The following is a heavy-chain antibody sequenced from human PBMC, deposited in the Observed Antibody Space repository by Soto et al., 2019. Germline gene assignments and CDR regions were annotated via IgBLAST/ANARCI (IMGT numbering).Heavy chain of an antibody. V-gene: IGHV3-48*02. CDR1: GFTFSGYN. CDR3: AREGKTAFGDVLGPFDY. D-gene: IGHD3-3*01. CDR2: INRNNGVV. J-gene: IGHJ4*02. Sequence: EVQLVESGRGLGQPGGSLRLSCAASGFTFSGYNMNWVRQAPGRGLEWVSYINRNNGVVSYADSVKGRFTISRDNAKNSMSLQMNSLRDEDTAVYYCAREGKTAFGDVLGPFDYWGQGILVTVSS.